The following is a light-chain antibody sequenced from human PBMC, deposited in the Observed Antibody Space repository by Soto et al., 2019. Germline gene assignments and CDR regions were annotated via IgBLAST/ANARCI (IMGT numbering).Light chain of an antibody. J-gene: IGKJ5*01. V-gene: IGKV1-39*01. Sequence: IQMTQSPSSLSASVGDRVTITCRASHNIDTYLNWYQQKPGKAPILLLYAASSLQSGVPSRFSGSGSGTDFTLTISSLQPEDFATYYCQQTYSLPPDITFGQGTRLEI. CDR1: HNIDTY. CDR2: AAS. CDR3: QQTYSLPPDIT.